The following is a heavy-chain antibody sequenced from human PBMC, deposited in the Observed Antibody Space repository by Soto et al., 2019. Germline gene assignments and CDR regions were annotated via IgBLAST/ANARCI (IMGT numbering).Heavy chain of an antibody. V-gene: IGHV3-7*01. CDR2: INLDGSEK. CDR1: GFTFSTYW. J-gene: IGHJ2*01. Sequence: EVQLVESGGGLVQPGGSLRLTCAASGFTFSTYWMTWVRQAPGKGLEWVANINLDGSEKYYVDSVKGRFSISRDNVKNSLYLQLNSLRDEDTALYYCARARIDLWGRGTLVTVSS. CDR3: ARARIDL.